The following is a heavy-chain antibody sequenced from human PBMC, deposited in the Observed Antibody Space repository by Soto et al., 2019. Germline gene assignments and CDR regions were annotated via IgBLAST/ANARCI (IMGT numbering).Heavy chain of an antibody. CDR1: GGSFSGYY. CDR2: INHSGST. V-gene: IGHV4-34*01. J-gene: IGHJ3*02. CDR3: ARGNNGYGYGSGCAFDI. D-gene: IGHD3-10*01. Sequence: VQLQQWGAGLLKPSETLSLTCAVYGGSFSGYYWSWIRQPPGKGLEWIGEINHSGSTNYNPSLKSRVTISVDTSKNPFSLKLSSVTAADTAVYYCARGNNGYGYGSGCAFDIWGQGTMVTVSS.